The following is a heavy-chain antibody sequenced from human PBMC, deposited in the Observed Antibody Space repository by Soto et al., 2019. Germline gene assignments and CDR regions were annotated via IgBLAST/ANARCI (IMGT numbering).Heavy chain of an antibody. Sequence: QVQLQESGPGLVKPSGTLSLTCAVSSGSISSSNWWRWVRQPPGKGLEWIGEIYHSGSTNYNPSLNSRVTISVDNSKNQFPLKLSSVAAADTAVYYCARDSDYGDYVSGAFHIWGQGTMVTVSS. D-gene: IGHD4-17*01. CDR1: SGSISSSNW. J-gene: IGHJ3*02. CDR2: IYHSGST. CDR3: ARDSDYGDYVSGAFHI. V-gene: IGHV4-4*02.